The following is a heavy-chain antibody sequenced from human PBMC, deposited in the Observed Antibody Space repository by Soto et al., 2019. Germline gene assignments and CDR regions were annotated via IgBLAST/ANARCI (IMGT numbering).Heavy chain of an antibody. D-gene: IGHD3-22*01. CDR2: IYYSGST. V-gene: IGHV4-59*11. CDR1: GGSISGHY. J-gene: IGHJ4*02. CDR3: ARVDSSGYLGMYYFDN. Sequence: SETLSLTCTVSGGSISGHYWSWIRQPPGKGLEWIGYIYYSGSTNYNPSLKSRVTISVDTSKNQFSLKLSSVTAADTALYYCARVDSSGYLGMYYFDNWGQGTQVTVSS.